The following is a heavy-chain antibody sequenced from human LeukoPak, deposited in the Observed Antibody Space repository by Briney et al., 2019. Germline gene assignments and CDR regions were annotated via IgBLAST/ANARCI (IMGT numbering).Heavy chain of an antibody. CDR1: GYSFTSYW. CDR3: ARQAHRDSNYYYYGMDV. CDR2: IYPGASDT. V-gene: IGHV5-51*01. Sequence: PGESLKISCKGSGYSFTSYWIGWVRQLPGKGLEWMGIIYPGASDTRYSPSFQGQVTISADKSISTAYLQWSSLKASDTAMYYCARQAHRDSNYYYYGMDVWGQGTTVTVSS. D-gene: IGHD4-11*01. J-gene: IGHJ6*02.